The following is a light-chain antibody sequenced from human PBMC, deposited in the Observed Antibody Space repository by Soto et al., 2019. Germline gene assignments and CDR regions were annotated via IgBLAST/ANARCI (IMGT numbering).Light chain of an antibody. CDR2: DAS. V-gene: IGKV3-11*01. CDR3: QQRSNWPPGLT. J-gene: IGKJ4*01. Sequence: EIVLPQSPATLSLSPGERATLSCRASQSVSSYLAWYQQKPGQAPRLLIYDASNRATGIPARFSGSGSWTDFTLTISSLEPEDCAVYYCQQRSNWPPGLTFGGGTKVEIK. CDR1: QSVSSY.